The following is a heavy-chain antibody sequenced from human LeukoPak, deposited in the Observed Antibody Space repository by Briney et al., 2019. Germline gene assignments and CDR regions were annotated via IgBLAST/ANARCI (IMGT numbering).Heavy chain of an antibody. CDR3: AKDLGYCSSTSCYEGDAFDI. CDR1: GFAFSSYG. Sequence: GGSLRLSCAASGFAFSSYGMHWVRQAPGKGLEWVAVISYDGSNKYYADSVKGRFTISRDNSKNTLYLQMNSLRAEDTAVYYCAKDLGYCSSTSCYEGDAFDIWGQGTMVTVSS. D-gene: IGHD2-2*01. CDR2: ISYDGSNK. V-gene: IGHV3-30*18. J-gene: IGHJ3*02.